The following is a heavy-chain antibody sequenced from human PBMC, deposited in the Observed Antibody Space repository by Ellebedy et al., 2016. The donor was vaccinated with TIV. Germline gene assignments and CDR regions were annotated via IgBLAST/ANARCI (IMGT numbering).Heavy chain of an antibody. J-gene: IGHJ4*02. CDR1: GFTFSSYA. CDR2: ISSSSSYI. D-gene: IGHD4-17*01. Sequence: GESLKISXAASGFTFSSYAMSWVRQAPGKGLEWVSSISSSSSYIYYADSVKGRFTISRDNAKNSLYLQMNSLRAEDTALYYCAKSRMTTVTTLDYWGQGTLVTVSS. V-gene: IGHV3-21*04. CDR3: AKSRMTTVTTLDY.